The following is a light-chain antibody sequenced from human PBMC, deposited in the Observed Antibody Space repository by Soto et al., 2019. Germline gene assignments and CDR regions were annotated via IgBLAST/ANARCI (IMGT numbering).Light chain of an antibody. CDR3: QQYGSSPRT. Sequence: EGVLTQSPVTLSLSPGERATLSCRASQSVSSYLAWYQQKPGQAPRLLIYGASSRATGIPDRFSGSGSGTDFTLTISRLEPEDFAVYYCQQYGSSPRTFGQGTKVDIK. J-gene: IGKJ1*01. CDR2: GAS. CDR1: QSVSSY. V-gene: IGKV3-20*01.